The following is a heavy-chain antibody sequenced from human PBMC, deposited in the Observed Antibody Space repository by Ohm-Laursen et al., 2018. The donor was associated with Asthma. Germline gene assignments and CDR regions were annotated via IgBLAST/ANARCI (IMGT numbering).Heavy chain of an antibody. CDR2: ISGNGGVI. Sequence: SLRLSCSASGFSFGTFAMSWVRQPPGKGLEFVSDISGNGGVITNADSVKGRFTISRDNAKNSLYLQMNSLRAEDTAVYYCARGRLCSGGSCYSGPGLDWGQGTLVTVSS. D-gene: IGHD2-15*01. CDR3: ARGRLCSGGSCYSGPGLD. CDR1: GFSFGTFA. V-gene: IGHV3-23*01. J-gene: IGHJ4*02.